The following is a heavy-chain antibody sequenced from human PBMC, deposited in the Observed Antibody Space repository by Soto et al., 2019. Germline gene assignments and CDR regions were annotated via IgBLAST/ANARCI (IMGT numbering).Heavy chain of an antibody. CDR1: GFTFSDYY. CDR2: IGSGSSFT. D-gene: IGHD3-10*01. J-gene: IGHJ4*02. V-gene: IGHV3-11*06. Sequence: QVHLVESGGGLVKPGGSLRLCCAASGFTFSDYYMSWIRQAPGKGLEWVSYIGSGSSFTNYADSVKGRFTISRDSAKNSLYLHMNSLRAEDTAVYYCARYRGADRGGYFDYWGQGTLVTVSS. CDR3: ARYRGADRGGYFDY.